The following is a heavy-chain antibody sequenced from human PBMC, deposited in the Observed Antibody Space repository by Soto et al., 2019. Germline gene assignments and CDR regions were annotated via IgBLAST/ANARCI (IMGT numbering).Heavy chain of an antibody. Sequence: QVHLQESGPGLVKPSQTLSLTCTVSGGSISSGGYYWSWIRQPPGKGLECIEYIYYSGSTYYSPXXXXXXXXXXXXXXXXXXXXXSSVTAADTAVYYCARVLGKSAYFDYWGQGTLXTVSS. V-gene: IGHV4-30-4*08. D-gene: IGHD2-21*02. CDR1: GGSISSGGYY. CDR2: IYYSGST. CDR3: ARVLGKSAYFDY. J-gene: IGHJ4*02.